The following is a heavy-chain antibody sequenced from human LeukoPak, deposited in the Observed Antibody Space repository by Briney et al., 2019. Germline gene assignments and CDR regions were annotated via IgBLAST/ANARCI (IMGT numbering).Heavy chain of an antibody. J-gene: IGHJ4*02. V-gene: IGHV3-21*04. CDR1: GFTFSTYS. CDR3: ARGYCSGGSCRGRYFDY. Sequence: GGSLRLSCAASGFTFSTYSMNWVRQAPGKGLEWVSSISSSSSYIYYADSVKGRFTISRDNAKKSVYLQMNSLRSDDTAVYYCARGYCSGGSCRGRYFDYWGQGTLVTVSS. CDR2: ISSSSSYI. D-gene: IGHD2-15*01.